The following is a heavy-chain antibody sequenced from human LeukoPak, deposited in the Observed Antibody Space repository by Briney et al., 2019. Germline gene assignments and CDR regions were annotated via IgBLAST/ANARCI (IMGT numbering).Heavy chain of an antibody. V-gene: IGHV3-23*01. D-gene: IGHD4-17*01. CDR1: GFTFNTYA. J-gene: IGHJ6*03. CDR2: IIGTGGNT. Sequence: PGGSLRLSCAGSGFTFNTYAMSWVRQAPGKGLEWVSGIIGTGGNTYYADSVKGRFTISRVNSKNTLYLQMNSLRADDTAVYYCAKRRHDYGDYYYMDVWGKGTTVTVSS. CDR3: AKRRHDYGDYYYMDV.